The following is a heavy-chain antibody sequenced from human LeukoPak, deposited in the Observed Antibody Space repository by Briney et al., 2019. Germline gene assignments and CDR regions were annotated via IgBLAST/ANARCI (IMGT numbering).Heavy chain of an antibody. Sequence: SETLSLTCFVSGGSISNTNYYWAWIRQPPGQELEYIGSIYHNGRTYYNPSLTSRVTMSVDTSKSQFSLKLSFVTAADTAVYYCAREWQYQFDYWGQGTLVTVSS. D-gene: IGHD4-11*01. J-gene: IGHJ4*02. CDR1: GGSISNTNYY. CDR3: AREWQYQFDY. V-gene: IGHV4-39*07. CDR2: IYHNGRT.